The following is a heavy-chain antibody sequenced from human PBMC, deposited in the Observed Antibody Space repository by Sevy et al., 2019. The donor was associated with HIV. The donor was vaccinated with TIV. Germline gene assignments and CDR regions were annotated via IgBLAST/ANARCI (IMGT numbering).Heavy chain of an antibody. D-gene: IGHD3-22*01. CDR2: IYSGGST. V-gene: IGHV3-66*01. J-gene: IGHJ6*02. CDR1: TFSVTDNY. CDR3: ANGLRSDSSDYYYSDDYYHGMDV. Sequence: GESLKISCAASTFSVTDNYMSWVRQAPGKGLEWVSTIYSGGSTFYADSVKGRFTISRDNSKNTLYLQMNSLRPEDTAVYYCANGLRSDSSDYYYSDDYYHGMDVWGQGTTVTVSS.